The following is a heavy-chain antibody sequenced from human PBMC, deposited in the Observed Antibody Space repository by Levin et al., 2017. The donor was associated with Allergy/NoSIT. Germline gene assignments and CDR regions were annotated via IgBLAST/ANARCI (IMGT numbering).Heavy chain of an antibody. CDR2: ITCNSGSV. D-gene: IGHD3-9*01. V-gene: IGHV3-9*01. Sequence: SLKISCAASGFTFDDYTMHWVRQGPGKGLEWVSGITCNSGSVAYPESVKGRFTISRDNAKSTLYLEMNGLRVEDTALYYCTKGPYYEILTGDYRPFAPWGQGTRVTVSS. CDR1: GFTFDDYT. CDR3: TKGPYYEILTGDYRPFAP. J-gene: IGHJ5*02.